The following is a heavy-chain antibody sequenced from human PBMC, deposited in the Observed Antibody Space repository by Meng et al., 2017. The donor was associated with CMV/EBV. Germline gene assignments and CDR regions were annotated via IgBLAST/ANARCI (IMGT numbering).Heavy chain of an antibody. CDR1: GFTFSSYS. CDR2: ISSSSSYI. CDR3: ARGEDFWSGYYRFDY. J-gene: IGHJ4*02. Sequence: GESLKISCAASGFTFSSYSMNWVRQAPGKGLEWVSSISSSSSYIYYADSVKGRFTISRDNAKNSLYLQMNSLRAEDTAVYYCARGEDFWSGYYRFDYWGQGTRVTVSS. V-gene: IGHV3-21*01. D-gene: IGHD3-3*01.